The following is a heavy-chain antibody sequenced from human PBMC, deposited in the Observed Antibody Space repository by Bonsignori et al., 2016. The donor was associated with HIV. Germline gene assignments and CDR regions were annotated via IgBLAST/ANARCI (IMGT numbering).Heavy chain of an antibody. D-gene: IGHD3-3*01. V-gene: IGHV3-48*03. CDR2: ISSSGSTI. Sequence: WIRQPPGKGLEWVSYISSSGSTIYYADSVKGRFTISRDNAKNSLYLQMNSLRAEDTAVYYCARDGRYDFWSGYYFDYWGQGTLVTVSS. CDR3: ARDGRYDFWSGYYFDY. J-gene: IGHJ4*02.